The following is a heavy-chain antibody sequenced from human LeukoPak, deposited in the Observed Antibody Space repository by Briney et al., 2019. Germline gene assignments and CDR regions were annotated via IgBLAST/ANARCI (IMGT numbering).Heavy chain of an antibody. V-gene: IGHV3-33*01. J-gene: IGHJ4*02. CDR2: FWFDGSNK. D-gene: IGHD3-9*01. CDR1: GFTFRNFG. CDR3: AREGNYKTLTAPGIDY. Sequence: GGPLSLSCAASGFTFRNFGMVWVRQPPGKGREGVASFWFDGSNKYYGDSVKGRFTISRDSSKNTLYLQMNSLRVEDTAVYYCAREGNYKTLTAPGIDYWGQGTLVTVSS.